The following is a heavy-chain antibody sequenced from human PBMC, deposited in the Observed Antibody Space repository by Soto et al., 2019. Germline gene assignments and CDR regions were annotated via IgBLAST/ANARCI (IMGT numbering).Heavy chain of an antibody. J-gene: IGHJ2*01. CDR2: ISAYNGKT. Sequence: QVQLVQSGPEVKKPGASVKVSCKASGYTFTNYGLSWVRQAPGQGLEWMGWISAYNGKTNYPQKLQGRVTMTTDTSTTTAYMELRSLRSDDTAVYYCARVIPMILVGETWYFDLWGRGTLVTVSS. V-gene: IGHV1-18*01. CDR1: GYTFTNYG. CDR3: ARVIPMILVGETWYFDL. D-gene: IGHD3-22*01.